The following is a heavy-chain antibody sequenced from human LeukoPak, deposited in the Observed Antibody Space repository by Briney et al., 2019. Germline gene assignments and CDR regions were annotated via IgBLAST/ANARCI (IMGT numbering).Heavy chain of an antibody. D-gene: IGHD6-13*01. Sequence: PGGSLRLSCAASGFTFSSYEMNWVRQAPGKGLEWVSYISSSGSTIYYADSVKGRFTISRDNAKNSLYLQMNSLRAEDTAVYYCARDLGYSSSWYDYWGQGTLVTVSS. CDR3: ARDLGYSSSWYDY. J-gene: IGHJ4*02. CDR2: ISSSGSTI. V-gene: IGHV3-48*03. CDR1: GFTFSSYE.